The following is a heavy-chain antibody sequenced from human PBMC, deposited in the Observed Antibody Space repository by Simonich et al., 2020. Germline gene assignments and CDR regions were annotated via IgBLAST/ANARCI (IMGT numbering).Heavy chain of an antibody. J-gene: IGHJ4*02. Sequence: EVQLVESGGGLVQPGGSLRLSCAASGFTFSSYWMHWVRQAPGKGLVRVSLINSSGSSTRDANSVKGRVTITRDNAKNTMYLQMNSLRAEDTAVYYCARDPPGDSSGYYNYWGQGTLVTVSS. CDR1: GFTFSSYW. CDR2: INSSGSST. D-gene: IGHD3-22*01. CDR3: ARDPPGDSSGYYNY. V-gene: IGHV3-74*01.